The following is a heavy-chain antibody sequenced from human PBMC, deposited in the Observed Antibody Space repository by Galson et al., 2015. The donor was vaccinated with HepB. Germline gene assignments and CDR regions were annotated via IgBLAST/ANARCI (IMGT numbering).Heavy chain of an antibody. D-gene: IGHD1-26*01. CDR1: GYTFTNYY. Sequence: SVKVSCKASGYTFTNYYIQWVRQAPGQGLEWIGVINPRGGATSYPQKFQGRVTMTRDTSTSTVYMELSRLRPEDTAVYYCARDLVGAFEYWGQGTLVSVSS. CDR2: INPRGGAT. V-gene: IGHV1-46*01. J-gene: IGHJ4*02. CDR3: ARDLVGAFEY.